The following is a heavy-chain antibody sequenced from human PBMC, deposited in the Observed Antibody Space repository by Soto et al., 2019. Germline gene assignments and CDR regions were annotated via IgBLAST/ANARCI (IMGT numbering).Heavy chain of an antibody. V-gene: IGHV3-53*01. D-gene: IGHD6-6*01. CDR2: IYSGGST. J-gene: IGHJ6*02. CDR3: AREPLAARPGGMDV. Sequence: EVQLVESGGGLIQPGGSLRLSCAASGFTVSSNYMSWVRQAPGKGLEWVSVIYSGGSTYYADSVKGRFTISRDNSKNTLYLQMNSLRAEDTAVYYCAREPLAARPGGMDVWGQGTTVTVSS. CDR1: GFTVSSNY.